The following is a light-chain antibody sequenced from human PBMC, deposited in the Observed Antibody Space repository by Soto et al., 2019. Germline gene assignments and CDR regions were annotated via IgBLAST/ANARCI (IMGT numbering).Light chain of an antibody. J-gene: IGLJ2*01. CDR1: SSNIGAYYD. CDR3: QSFDTALSSSI. V-gene: IGLV1-40*01. CDR2: RNN. Sequence: QSALTQPPSVSGAPGQRVTISCTGTSSNIGAYYDVNWYQVVPGKAPILLISRNNNRPSGVPDRFSGSRSDTSASLAITGLQSEDEAEYYCQSFDTALSSSIFGGGTKVTVL.